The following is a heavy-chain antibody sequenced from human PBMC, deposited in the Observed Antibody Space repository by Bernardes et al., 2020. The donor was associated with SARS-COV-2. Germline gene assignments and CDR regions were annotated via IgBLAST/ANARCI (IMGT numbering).Heavy chain of an antibody. Sequence: GSLRLSCVASGFTFSSYWMHWVHQAPGKGLVWVSRITGDGIGANYADSVKGRFTISRDNAKNTLYLQMNSLRAEDTAVYYCARVGVTVTNLVYWGQGSLVTVSS. CDR1: GFTFSSYW. J-gene: IGHJ4*02. CDR2: ITGDGIGA. CDR3: ARVGVTVTNLVY. D-gene: IGHD4-17*01. V-gene: IGHV3-74*01.